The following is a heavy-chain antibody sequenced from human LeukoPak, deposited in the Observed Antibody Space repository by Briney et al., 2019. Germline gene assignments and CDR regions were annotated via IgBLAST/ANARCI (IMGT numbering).Heavy chain of an antibody. D-gene: IGHD3-22*01. Sequence: GGSLRLSCAASGFTFSSYSMNWVRQAPGKGLEWVSYISSSSSTIYYADSVKGRFTISRDNAKNSLYMQMNSLRAEDTAVYYCARDAPPHSYYYDCILGGPYYMDVWGKGTTVTVSS. J-gene: IGHJ6*03. V-gene: IGHV3-48*01. CDR2: ISSSSSTI. CDR1: GFTFSSYS. CDR3: ARDAPPHSYYYDCILGGPYYMDV.